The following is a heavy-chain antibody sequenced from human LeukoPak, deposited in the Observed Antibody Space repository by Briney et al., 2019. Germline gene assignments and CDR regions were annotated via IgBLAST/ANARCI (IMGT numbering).Heavy chain of an antibody. Sequence: GGSPRLSCAVSGFNFNHYAMNWVRQPPGKGLEWVSFISGDGGSRYYADSVKGRFTVSRDNGKNSLYLQMNSLRLGDTALYYCATDCSSNRCYSLWGPGTLVTVSS. CDR2: ISGDGGSR. V-gene: IGHV3-43*02. D-gene: IGHD2-15*01. J-gene: IGHJ4*02. CDR1: GFNFNHYA. CDR3: ATDCSSNRCYSL.